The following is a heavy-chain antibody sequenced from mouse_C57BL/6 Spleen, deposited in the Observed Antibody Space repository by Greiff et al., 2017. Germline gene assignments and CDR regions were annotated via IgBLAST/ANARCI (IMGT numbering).Heavy chain of an antibody. Sequence: QVQLQQPGAELVMPGASVKLSCKASGYTFTSYWMHWVKQRPGPGLEWIGEIDPSDNYTNYNQKFKVKSTFTVDKSSSTAYMQLSSLTSEDSAVYYCTRGEGALDYWGQGTTLTVSS. J-gene: IGHJ2*01. CDR1: GYTFTSYW. CDR2: IDPSDNYT. V-gene: IGHV1-69*01. CDR3: TRGEGALDY.